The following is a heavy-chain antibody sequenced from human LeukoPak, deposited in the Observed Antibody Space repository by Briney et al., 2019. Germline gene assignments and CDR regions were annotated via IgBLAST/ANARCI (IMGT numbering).Heavy chain of an antibody. D-gene: IGHD3-22*01. CDR1: GGSISSYY. CDR2: IYYSGST. J-gene: IGHJ2*01. Sequence: SETLSLTCTVSGGSISSYYWSWIRQPPGKGLEWIGYIYYSGSTNYNPSLKSRVTISVDTSKNQFSLKLSSVTAADTAVYYCARDPYDSSGYLDWYFDLWGRGTLVTVSS. V-gene: IGHV4-59*01. CDR3: ARDPYDSSGYLDWYFDL.